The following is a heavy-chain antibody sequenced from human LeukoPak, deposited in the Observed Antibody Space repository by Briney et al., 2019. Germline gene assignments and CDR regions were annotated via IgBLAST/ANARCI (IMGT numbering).Heavy chain of an antibody. CDR2: INEDGGER. V-gene: IGHV3-7*01. Sequence: HPGGSLRLSCAASGFTLNRYWMSWVRQAPGKGLEWVANINEDGGERHYVDSVKGRFTISRDNAKNSLYLQMNSLRAEDTAVYYCARGGNIENWGGGTLVTVSS. CDR3: ARGGNIEN. CDR1: GFTLNRYW. D-gene: IGHD1/OR15-1a*01. J-gene: IGHJ4*02.